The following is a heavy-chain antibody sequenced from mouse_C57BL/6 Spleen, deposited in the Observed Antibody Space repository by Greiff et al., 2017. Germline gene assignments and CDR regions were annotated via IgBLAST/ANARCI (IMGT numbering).Heavy chain of an antibody. V-gene: IGHV10-1*01. CDR3: GRHWGYAMDY. J-gene: IGHJ4*01. CDR2: IRSKSNNYAT. CDR1: GFSFNTYA. Sequence: GGGLVQPKGSLKLSCSASGFSFNTYAMNWVRQAPGTCLEWVARIRSKSNNYATYYADSVKDRFTISRDDSESMLYLQMNNLKTEETDLYYCGRHWGYAMDYWGQGTSVTVSS.